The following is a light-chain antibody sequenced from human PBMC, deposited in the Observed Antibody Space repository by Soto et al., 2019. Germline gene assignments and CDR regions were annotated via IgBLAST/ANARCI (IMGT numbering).Light chain of an antibody. Sequence: DSQLTQSPSTLSASVGDRVTITCRASQSISSWLAWYQQKPGKAPKLLIYKASSLESGVPSRFSGSGSGTEFTLTISSLQPDDFATYYCQQYNNYPWTFGPGTKVDIK. J-gene: IGKJ1*01. CDR1: QSISSW. CDR3: QQYNNYPWT. CDR2: KAS. V-gene: IGKV1-5*03.